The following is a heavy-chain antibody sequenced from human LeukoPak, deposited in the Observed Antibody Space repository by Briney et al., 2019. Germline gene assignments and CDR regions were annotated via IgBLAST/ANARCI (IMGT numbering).Heavy chain of an antibody. CDR3: ALPRGRTNWFDP. D-gene: IGHD1-14*01. CDR1: GGTFSSYA. J-gene: IGHJ5*02. CDR2: IIPIFGTA. Sequence: SVKVSCKASGGTFSSYAISWVRQAPGQGLEWMGGIIPIFGTANYAQKFQGRVTITTDESTSTAYMELSSLRSEDTAVYYCALPRGRTNWFDPWGQGTLVTVSS. V-gene: IGHV1-69*05.